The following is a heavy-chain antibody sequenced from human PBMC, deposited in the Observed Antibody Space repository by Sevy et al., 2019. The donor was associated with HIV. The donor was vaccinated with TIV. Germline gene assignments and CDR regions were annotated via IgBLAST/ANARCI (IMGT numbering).Heavy chain of an antibody. J-gene: IGHJ2*01. D-gene: IGHD3-10*01. V-gene: IGHV3-11*01. CDR2: ISSRDNTI. CDR1: GFTFRDYY. CDR3: AREGSLRYFDL. Sequence: GSLRLSCGASGFTFRDYYMSWIRQAPGRGLEWVSYISSRDNTIYDADSVKGRFTISRDNAKNSLYLQMNSLRAEDTALYYCAREGSLRYFDLWGRGTLVTVSS.